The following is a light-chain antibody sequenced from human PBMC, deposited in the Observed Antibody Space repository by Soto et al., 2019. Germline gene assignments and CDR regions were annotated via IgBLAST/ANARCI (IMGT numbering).Light chain of an antibody. Sequence: QSALTQPRSVSGSRGQSVTISCTGTSSDVGGYNYVSGYQQHPGKAPKRMIYDVSKRPSGVPDRFSGSKSGNTASLTISGLQAEDEADYYCCSYAGSYTWVFGTGTKLTVL. V-gene: IGLV2-11*01. J-gene: IGLJ1*01. CDR1: SSDVGGYNY. CDR2: DVS. CDR3: CSYAGSYTWV.